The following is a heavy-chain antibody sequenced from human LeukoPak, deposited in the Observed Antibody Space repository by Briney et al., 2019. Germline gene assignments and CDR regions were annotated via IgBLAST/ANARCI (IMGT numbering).Heavy chain of an antibody. CDR2: INWNGGST. D-gene: IGHD2-15*01. CDR1: GFTFDDYG. V-gene: IGHV3-20*04. CDR3: ARDCSGKLGFDY. Sequence: PGGSLRLSCAASGFTFDDYGMSWVRQAPGKGLEWVSGINWNGGSTGYADPVKGRFTISRDNAKNSLYLQMNSLRAEDTALYYCARDCSGKLGFDYWGQGTLVTVSS. J-gene: IGHJ4*02.